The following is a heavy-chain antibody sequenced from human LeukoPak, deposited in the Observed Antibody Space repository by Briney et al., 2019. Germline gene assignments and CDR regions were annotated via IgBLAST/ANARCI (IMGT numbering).Heavy chain of an antibody. CDR1: GFTFSSYA. D-gene: IGHD6-19*01. CDR2: ISSSGGTT. Sequence: GGSLRLSCAASGFTFSSYAMSWVRQAPGKGLEWVSDISSSGGTTYYADSVKGRVNISRDNSKKTLYLQMNSLRPEDTAVYYCAKFSSSGWSRSTNKWGQGTLVTVSS. V-gene: IGHV3-23*01. CDR3: AKFSSSGWSRSTNK. J-gene: IGHJ4*02.